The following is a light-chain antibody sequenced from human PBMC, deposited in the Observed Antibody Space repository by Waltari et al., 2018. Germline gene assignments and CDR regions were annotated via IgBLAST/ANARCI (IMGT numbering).Light chain of an antibody. CDR3: SSYTSSSTV. Sequence: YNYVSWYQQHPGKAPKFMIYDVSKRPSGVSNRFSGSKSGNTASLTISGLQAEDEADYYCSSYTSSSTVFGGGTKLTVL. CDR1: YNY. V-gene: IGLV2-14*04. CDR2: DVS. J-gene: IGLJ3*02.